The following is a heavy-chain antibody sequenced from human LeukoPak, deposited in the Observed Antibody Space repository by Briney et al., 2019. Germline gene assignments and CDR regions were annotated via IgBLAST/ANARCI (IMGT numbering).Heavy chain of an antibody. V-gene: IGHV4-59*08. CDR1: GGSIGSYY. CDR2: IYYSGST. Sequence: SSETLSLTCTVSGGSIGSYYWSWIRQPPGKGLEWIGYIYYSGSTNYNPSLKSRVTISVDTSKNQFSLKLSSVTAADTAVYYCARLGSGWYSGNWFDPWGQGTLVTVSS. J-gene: IGHJ5*02. CDR3: ARLGSGWYSGNWFDP. D-gene: IGHD6-19*01.